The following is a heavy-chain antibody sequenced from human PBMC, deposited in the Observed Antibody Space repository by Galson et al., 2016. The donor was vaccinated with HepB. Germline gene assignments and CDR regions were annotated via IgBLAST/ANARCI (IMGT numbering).Heavy chain of an antibody. V-gene: IGHV3-7*01. J-gene: IGHJ4*02. CDR3: ARDFDTITLVRGVSDFPFDY. Sequence: SLRLSCAASGFSFSSYWMSWVRQAPGKGLEWVANINHAGSEKYYVDSVKGRFTISRDNTKNSLYLQMHTLRAEDTAVYYCARDFDTITLVRGVSDFPFDYWGQGILVTVSS. CDR1: GFSFSSYW. D-gene: IGHD3-10*01. CDR2: INHAGSEK.